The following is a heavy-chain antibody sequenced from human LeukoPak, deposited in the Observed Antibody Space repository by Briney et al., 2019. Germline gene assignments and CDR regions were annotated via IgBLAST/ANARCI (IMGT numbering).Heavy chain of an antibody. CDR3: AKDLPSYYDFWSGYLPDY. V-gene: IGHV3-23*01. CDR2: ISGSGGST. D-gene: IGHD3-3*01. CDR1: GFTFSSYA. J-gene: IGHJ4*02. Sequence: GGSLRLSCAASGFTFSSYAMSWVRQAPGKGLEWVSAISGSGGSTYYADSVKGRFTISRDNSKNTLYLQMNSLRAEDTAVYYCAKDLPSYYDFWSGYLPDYWGQGTLVTASS.